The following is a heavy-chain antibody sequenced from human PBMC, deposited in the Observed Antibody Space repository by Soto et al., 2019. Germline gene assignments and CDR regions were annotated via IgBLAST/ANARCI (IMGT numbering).Heavy chain of an antibody. J-gene: IGHJ5*02. CDR2: INHSGST. CDR1: GGSFKSGSYS. V-gene: IGHV4-34*01. D-gene: IGHD2-15*01. Sequence: NPSETLSLTCTVSGGSFKSGSYSWSWIRQPPGKGLEWIGEINHSGSTNHNPSLKSRVTISVDTSKNQFSLKLSSVTAADTAIYYCARNYCSGGSCSGGFDPWGQGTLVTVSS. CDR3: ARNYCSGGSCSGGFDP.